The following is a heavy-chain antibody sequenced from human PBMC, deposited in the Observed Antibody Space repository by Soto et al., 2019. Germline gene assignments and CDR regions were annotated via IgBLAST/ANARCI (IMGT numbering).Heavy chain of an antibody. CDR2: IYSGGST. J-gene: IGHJ2*01. D-gene: IGHD3-16*01. V-gene: IGHV3-53*02. CDR3: ARDLWPNWYFYL. Sequence: EVQLVETGGGLIQPGGSLRLSCAASGFTVSSNYMSWVRQVPGKGLEWVSVIYSGGSTYYADSVKGRFTISRDNSKNTLYLQMNSLRAEDTAVYYCARDLWPNWYFYLWGRGTLVTVSS. CDR1: GFTVSSNY.